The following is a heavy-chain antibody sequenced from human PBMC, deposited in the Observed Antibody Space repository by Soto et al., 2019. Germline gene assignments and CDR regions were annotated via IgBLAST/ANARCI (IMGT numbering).Heavy chain of an antibody. CDR1: GGTFSSYA. J-gene: IGHJ5*02. D-gene: IGHD3-22*01. CDR2: IIPIFGTA. V-gene: IGHV1-69*13. CDR3: ARVVHYYDSSGKGGWFDP. Sequence: GASVKVSCKASGGTFSSYAISWVRQAPGQGLEWMGGIIPIFGTANYAQKFQGRVTITADESTSTAYMELSSLRSEDTAVYYCARVVHYYDSSGKGGWFDPWGQGTLVTVSS.